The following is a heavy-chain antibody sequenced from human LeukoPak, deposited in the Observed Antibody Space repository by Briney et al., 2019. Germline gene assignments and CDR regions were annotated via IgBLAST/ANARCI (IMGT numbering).Heavy chain of an antibody. Sequence: SEILSLTCTVSGGSISSSSYYWGWIRQPPGKGLEWIGSIYYSGSTYYNPSLKSRVTISVDTSKNQFSLKLSSVTAADTAVYYCAKVVTAGYYYYYYYMDVWGKGTTVTISS. V-gene: IGHV4-39*01. CDR1: GGSISSSSYY. CDR2: IYYSGST. J-gene: IGHJ6*03. CDR3: AKVVTAGYYYYYYYMDV. D-gene: IGHD2-21*02.